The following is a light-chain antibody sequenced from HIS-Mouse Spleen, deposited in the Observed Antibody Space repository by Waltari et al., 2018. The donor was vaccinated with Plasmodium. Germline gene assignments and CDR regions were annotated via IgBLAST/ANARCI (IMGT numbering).Light chain of an antibody. CDR2: GAS. J-gene: IGKJ2*01. V-gene: IGKV3-15*01. Sequence: EIVMTQSPATLSVSPGERATLSCRASQSVSSNLAWYQQKPGQAPRLLIYGASTRATGITARFSSSGSGTEFTLTISSLQSEDFAVYYCQQYNNWPPMYTFGQGTKLEIK. CDR3: QQYNNWPPMYT. CDR1: QSVSSN.